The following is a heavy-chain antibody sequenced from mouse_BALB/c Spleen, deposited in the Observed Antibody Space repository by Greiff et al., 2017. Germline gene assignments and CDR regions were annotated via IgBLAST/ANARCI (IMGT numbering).Heavy chain of an antibody. CDR2: ISSGGSYT. CDR1: GFTFSSYA. J-gene: IGHJ3*01. V-gene: IGHV5-9-4*01. D-gene: IGHD2-4*01. CDR3: ARDETSTMITTFAY. Sequence: EVMLVESGGGLVKPGGSLKLSCAASGFTFSSYAMSWVRQSPEKRLEWVAEISSGGSYTYYPDTVTGRFTISRENAKNTLYLEMSSLRSEDTAMYYCARDETSTMITTFAYWGQGTLVTVSA.